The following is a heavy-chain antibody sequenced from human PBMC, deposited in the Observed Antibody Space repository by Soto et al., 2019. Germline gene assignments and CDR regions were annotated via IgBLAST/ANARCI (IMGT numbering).Heavy chain of an antibody. CDR2: TFSGGST. CDR3: ARAGVYSSAYMDV. Sequence: EVQLVESGGGLVQPGGSLRVSCAASGLTVSNNSMYWVRQITGKGLEWVSITFSGGSTYYADSVKGRFTVSRDNSKNTLHLQMNSLTAEDTAVYYCARAGVYSSAYMDVWGEGATVTVSS. D-gene: IGHD6-25*01. CDR1: GLTVSNNS. J-gene: IGHJ6*03. V-gene: IGHV3-66*01.